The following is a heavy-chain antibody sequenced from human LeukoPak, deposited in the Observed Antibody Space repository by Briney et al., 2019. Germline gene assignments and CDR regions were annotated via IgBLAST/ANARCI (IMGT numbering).Heavy chain of an antibody. D-gene: IGHD2-2*01. J-gene: IGHJ4*02. V-gene: IGHV1-2*02. CDR2: INPKNGGT. CDR3: SKAIPRECHETSCYEEN. CDR1: GYTFTDYI. Sequence: ASMKVSCKTSGYTFTDYIIHWVRQAPGQGLEWMGWINPKNGGTSYAPKFQGRVTMTTDPSINTASMELTRLKSDDTAFYYCSKAIPRECHETSCYEENWGQGTLVTVSS.